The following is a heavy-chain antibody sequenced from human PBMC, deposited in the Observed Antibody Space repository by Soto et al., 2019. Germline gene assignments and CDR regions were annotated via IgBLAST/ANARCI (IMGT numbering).Heavy chain of an antibody. D-gene: IGHD6-13*01. CDR3: ARANIAAAGTIFDP. CDR1: GDSVSSGAYY. CDR2: IYYNAIT. V-gene: IGHV4-61*08. Sequence: QVKLQESGPGLVKPSETLSLTCTVSGDSVSSGAYYWSWVRQPPGKGLEWIGYIYYNAITNYNPSLKSRVTILVDTSKSEISLTLNSVTAAYTAVYYCARANIAAAGTIFDPWGQGVLVTVSA. J-gene: IGHJ5*02.